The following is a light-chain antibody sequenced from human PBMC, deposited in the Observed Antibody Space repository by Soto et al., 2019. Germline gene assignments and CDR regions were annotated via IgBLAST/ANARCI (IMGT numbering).Light chain of an antibody. J-gene: IGLJ1*01. CDR1: SSNIGSNY. CDR3: AAWDDSLSGLYV. Sequence: QSVLTQPPSASGTPGQRGTISCSGSSSNIGSNYVYWYQQLPGTAPKLLIYRNNQRPSGVPDRFSGSKSGTSASLAISGLRSEDVAEYYCAAWDDSLSGLYVFGTGTKLTVL. V-gene: IGLV1-47*01. CDR2: RNN.